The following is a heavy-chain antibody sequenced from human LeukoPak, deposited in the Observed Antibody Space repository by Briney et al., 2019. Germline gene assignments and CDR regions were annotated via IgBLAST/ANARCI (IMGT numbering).Heavy chain of an antibody. Sequence: SETLSLTCTVSGGSISSSSYYWGWIRQPPGKGLEWIGEIYHSGSTNYNPSLKSRVTISVDKSKNQFSLKLSSVTAADTAVYYCARTSSSSWYWNAFDIWGQGTMVTVSS. J-gene: IGHJ3*02. CDR3: ARTSSSSWYWNAFDI. V-gene: IGHV4-39*07. CDR2: IYHSGST. CDR1: GGSISSSSYY. D-gene: IGHD6-13*01.